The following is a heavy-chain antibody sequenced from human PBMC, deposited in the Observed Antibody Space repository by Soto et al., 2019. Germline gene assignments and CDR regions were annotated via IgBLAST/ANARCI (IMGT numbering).Heavy chain of an antibody. J-gene: IGHJ4*02. CDR1: GASIDNYY. D-gene: IGHD3-10*01. V-gene: IGHV4-59*01. CDR3: ARENSGSPGDY. Sequence: SETLSLTCTVSGASIDNYYWSWIRQPPGEGLEWIAYVYHNGNTNYNPSLKSRVTISLDTSKNQFSLKLNSVTAADTAMYYCARENSGSPGDYWGQGILVTVSS. CDR2: VYHNGNT.